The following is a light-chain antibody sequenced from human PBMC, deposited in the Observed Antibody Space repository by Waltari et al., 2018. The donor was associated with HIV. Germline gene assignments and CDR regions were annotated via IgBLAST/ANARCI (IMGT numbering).Light chain of an antibody. CDR1: QSINNN. CDR2: GAS. J-gene: IGKJ3*01. V-gene: IGKV3-15*01. CDR3: QQYNNWPGIT. Sequence: EILMTQSPATLSVSPGERATLSCRASQSINNNLAWYQQKPGQAPRLLIYGASTGATGVPARFTLTISSLQSEDFAVYYCQQYNNWPGITFGPGTKVDIK.